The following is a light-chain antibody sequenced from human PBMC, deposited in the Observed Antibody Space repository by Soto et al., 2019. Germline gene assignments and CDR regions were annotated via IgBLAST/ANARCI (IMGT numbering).Light chain of an antibody. V-gene: IGLV1-47*02. CDR2: SND. CDR1: SSNIGSNY. J-gene: IGLJ2*01. Sequence: QSVLTQPPSASGTPGQRVTISCSGSSSNIGSNYVYWYQQFPRSAPKLLIYSNDQRPSGVPDRFSCSKSGTSASLAISGPRSEDEADDYCAAWSDSLSAVVFGGGTKLTVL. CDR3: AAWSDSLSAVV.